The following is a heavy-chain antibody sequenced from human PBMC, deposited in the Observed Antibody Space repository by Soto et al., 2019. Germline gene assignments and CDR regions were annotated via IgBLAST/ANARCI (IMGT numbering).Heavy chain of an antibody. CDR1: GFTFTSSA. CDR3: AAVYRDVGATATEY. V-gene: IGHV1-58*01. Sequence: ASVKVSCKASGFTFTSSAVQWLRQARGQRLEWIGWIVVGSGNTNYAQKFQERVTITRDMSTSTAYMELSSLRSEDTAVYYCAAVYRDVGATATEYWGQGTLVTVSS. CDR2: IVVGSGNT. D-gene: IGHD5-18*01. J-gene: IGHJ4*02.